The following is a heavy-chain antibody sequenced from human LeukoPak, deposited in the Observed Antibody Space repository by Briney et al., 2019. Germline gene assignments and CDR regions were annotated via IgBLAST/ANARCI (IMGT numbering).Heavy chain of an antibody. V-gene: IGHV3-48*04. D-gene: IGHD3-22*01. CDR3: ARDHLGYSFDY. Sequence: TGGSLRLSCAASGLAFRSYSMNWVRQAPGKGLEWVSYISSSSSNIYYADSVKGRFTVSRDNAKNSLYLEMNTLRAEDTAVYYCARDHLGYSFDYWGQGTLVTVSS. J-gene: IGHJ4*02. CDR2: ISSSSSNI. CDR1: GLAFRSYS.